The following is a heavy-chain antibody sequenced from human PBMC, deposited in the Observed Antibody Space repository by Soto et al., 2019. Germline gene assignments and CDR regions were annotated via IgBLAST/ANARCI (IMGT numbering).Heavy chain of an antibody. J-gene: IGHJ3*02. CDR1: GFTFSSYG. CDR2: IWYDGSNK. CDR3: ARDYPDDIVGATTAAAFDI. Sequence: GGSLRLSCAASGFTFSSYGMHWVRQAPGKGLEWVAVIWYDGSNKYYADSVKGRFTISRDNSKNTLYLQMNSLRAEDTAVYYCARDYPDDIVGATTAAAFDIWGQGTMVTVSS. D-gene: IGHD1-26*01. V-gene: IGHV3-33*01.